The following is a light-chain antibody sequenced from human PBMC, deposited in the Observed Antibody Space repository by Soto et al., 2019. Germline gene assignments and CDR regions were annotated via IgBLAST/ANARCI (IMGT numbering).Light chain of an antibody. CDR1: QSVNTN. CDR2: GAS. V-gene: IGKV3-20*01. CDR3: QQYNNWPPVT. J-gene: IGKJ1*01. Sequence: EIVLTQSPGTLSLSPGERATLSCRASQSVNTNLAWYRQKPGQAPRLLISGASSRATGIPDRFSGSGSGTDFTLTISRLEPEDFAVYYCQQYNNWPPVTFGQGTKVDIK.